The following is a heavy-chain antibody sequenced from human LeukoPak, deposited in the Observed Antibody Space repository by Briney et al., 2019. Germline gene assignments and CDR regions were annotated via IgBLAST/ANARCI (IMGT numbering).Heavy chain of an antibody. D-gene: IGHD6-13*01. CDR3: ARVAEAAAFDS. CDR2: ISSSSSYI. Sequence: GGSLRLSCAASGFTFSSHSMHWVRQAPGKGLEWVSSISSSSSYIYYADSVKGRFTISRDNAKNSLYLQMNSLRAEDTAVYYCARVAEAAAFDSWGQGTLVTVSS. J-gene: IGHJ4*02. V-gene: IGHV3-21*01. CDR1: GFTFSSHS.